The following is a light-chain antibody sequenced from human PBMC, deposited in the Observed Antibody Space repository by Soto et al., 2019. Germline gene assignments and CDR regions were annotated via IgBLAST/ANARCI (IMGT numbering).Light chain of an antibody. J-gene: IGKJ5*01. CDR3: QQYNIWPPIT. CDR1: QSVTTN. V-gene: IGKV3-15*01. CDR2: GAS. Sequence: EIVMTQSPATLSVSPGDRVTLSCMASQSVTTNLAWHQQKPGQAPRLLIYGASTRAPRIPARFSGSGSVTEFTLTISSLQSDDFAVYYCQQYNIWPPITFGQGTRLEIK.